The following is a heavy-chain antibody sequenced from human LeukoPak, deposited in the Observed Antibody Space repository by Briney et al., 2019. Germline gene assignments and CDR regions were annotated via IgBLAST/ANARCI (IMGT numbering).Heavy chain of an antibody. CDR3: ARRLRIEGATRRGDGFDI. V-gene: IGHV4-59*08. J-gene: IGHJ3*02. CDR2: IYYSGST. Sequence: SETLSLTCTVSGGSISDYYWSWIRQPPGKGLEWIGCIYYSGSTNYNPSLKSRVTISADTSKKQFSLKVSSVTAADTAVYFCARRLRIEGATRRGDGFDIWGQGTMVTVSP. D-gene: IGHD1-26*01. CDR1: GGSISDYY.